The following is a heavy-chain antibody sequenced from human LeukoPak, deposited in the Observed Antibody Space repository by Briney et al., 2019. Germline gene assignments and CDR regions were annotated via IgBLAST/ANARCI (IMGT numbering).Heavy chain of an antibody. CDR1: GGSFSGYY. CDR3: ARLGGLRYFDWSAY. V-gene: IGHV4-34*01. Sequence: SETLSLTCAVYGGSFSGYYWSWIRQPPGKGLEWIREINHSGSTNYNPSLKSRVTISVDTSKNQFSLKLSSVTAADTAVYYCARLGGLRYFDWSAYWGQGTLVTVSS. J-gene: IGHJ4*02. CDR2: INHSGST. D-gene: IGHD3-9*01.